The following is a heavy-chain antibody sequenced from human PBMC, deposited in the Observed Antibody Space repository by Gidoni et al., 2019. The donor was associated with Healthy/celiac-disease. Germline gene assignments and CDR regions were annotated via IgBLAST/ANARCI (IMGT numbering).Heavy chain of an antibody. CDR1: GGSISSSSYY. J-gene: IGHJ3*02. D-gene: IGHD3-3*01. Sequence: QLQLQESGPGLVKPSETLSLTCTVSGGSISSSSYYWGWIRQPPGKGLEWIGSIYYSGSTYYNPSLKSRVTISVDTSKNQFSLKLSSVTAADTAVYYCARHSSSYDFWSGYDAFDIWGQGTMVTVSS. CDR2: IYYSGST. V-gene: IGHV4-39*01. CDR3: ARHSSSYDFWSGYDAFDI.